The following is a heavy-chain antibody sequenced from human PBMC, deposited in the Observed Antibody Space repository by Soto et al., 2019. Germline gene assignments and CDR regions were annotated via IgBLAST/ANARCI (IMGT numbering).Heavy chain of an antibody. CDR2: IIPIFGTA. CDR3: ARPSHAVVVAAGPYYYGMDV. J-gene: IGHJ6*02. CDR1: GGTFSSYA. V-gene: IGHV1-69*13. Sequence: GASVKVSCKSSGGTFSSYAISWVRQAPGQGLEWMGGIIPIFGTANYAQKFQGRVTITADESTSTAYMELSSLRSEDTAVYYCARPSHAVVVAAGPYYYGMDVWGQGTTVTVSS. D-gene: IGHD2-15*01.